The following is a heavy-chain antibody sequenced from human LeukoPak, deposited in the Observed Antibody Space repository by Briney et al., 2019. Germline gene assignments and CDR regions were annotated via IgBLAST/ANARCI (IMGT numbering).Heavy chain of an antibody. V-gene: IGHV4-39*07. J-gene: IGHJ6*03. CDR2: IYYSGST. CDR3: ARVVYSSSWYYYYYYMDV. Sequence: PSETLSLTCTVSGGSISSSSYYWGWIRQPPGKGLEWIGSIYYSGSTYYNPSLKSRVTISVDTSKNQFSLKLSSVTAADTAVYYCARVVYSSSWYYYYYYMDVWGKGTTVNVSS. D-gene: IGHD6-13*01. CDR1: GGSISSSSYY.